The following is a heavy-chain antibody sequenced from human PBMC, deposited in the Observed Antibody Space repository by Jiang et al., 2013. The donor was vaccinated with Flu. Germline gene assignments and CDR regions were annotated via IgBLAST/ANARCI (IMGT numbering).Heavy chain of an antibody. CDR2: IYPGDSDT. CDR1: YW. V-gene: IGHV5-51*01. CDR3: ARRLWAAPSGMDV. J-gene: IGHJ6*02. Sequence: YWIGWVRQMPGKGLEWMGIIYPGDSDTRYSPSFQGQVTISADKSISTAYLQWSSLKASDTAMYYCARRLWAAPSGMDVWGQGTTVTVSS. D-gene: IGHD3-16*01.